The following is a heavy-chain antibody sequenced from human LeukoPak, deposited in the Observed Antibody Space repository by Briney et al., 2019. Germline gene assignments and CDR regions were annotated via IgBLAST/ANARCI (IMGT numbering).Heavy chain of an antibody. Sequence: GGSLRLSCAASGFTFGRYAMSWVRQAPGEGLECVSSISTSDGTTYYADSVKGRFTISRDNSKNTLYLQMNSLRAEDAAIYYCAKGRTGFSYGYGIDYWGQGTLVTVSS. J-gene: IGHJ4*02. CDR1: GFTFGRYA. CDR2: ISTSDGTT. CDR3: AKGRTGFSYGYGIDY. D-gene: IGHD5-18*01. V-gene: IGHV3-23*01.